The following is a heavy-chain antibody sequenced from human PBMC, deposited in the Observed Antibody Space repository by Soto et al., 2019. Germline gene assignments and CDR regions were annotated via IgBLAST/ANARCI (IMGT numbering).Heavy chain of an antibody. CDR2: IWYDGSNK. D-gene: IGHD3-10*01. V-gene: IGHV3-33*01. CDR1: GFTFSSYG. Sequence: GGSLRLSCAASGFTFSSYGMHWVRQAPGKGLEWVAVIWYDGSNKYYADSVKGRFTISRDNSKNTLYLQMNSLRAEDTAVYYCARDPKLLWFGELGNAFDIWGQGTMVTVSS. CDR3: ARDPKLLWFGELGNAFDI. J-gene: IGHJ3*02.